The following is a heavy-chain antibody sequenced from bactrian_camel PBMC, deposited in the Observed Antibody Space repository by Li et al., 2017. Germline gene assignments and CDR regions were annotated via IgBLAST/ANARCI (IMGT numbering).Heavy chain of an antibody. CDR2: IYTGGGST. J-gene: IGHJ4*01. D-gene: IGHD7*01. CDR1: GYASSRYC. V-gene: IGHV3S1*01. Sequence: VQLVESGGGSVQAGGSLRLSCTASGYASSRYCMGWFRQAPGKEREAVAVIYTGGGSTYYADSVKGRFTISRDDAKNTVYLQMNSLKSEDTAVYYCATDPGPWCGQGTQVTVS.